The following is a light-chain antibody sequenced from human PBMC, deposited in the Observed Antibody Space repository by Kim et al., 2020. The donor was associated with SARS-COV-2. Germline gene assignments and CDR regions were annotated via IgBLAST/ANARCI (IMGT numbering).Light chain of an antibody. CDR2: DAS. CDR1: QSVSHY. Sequence: ASVGDRVTLTCRASQSVSHYLAWYQHKPGKAPTLLVYDASSLEGGVPSRFSGSGSGTELTLTITSLQPDDFATYYCHQYGSSPWSFGQGTKVDIK. CDR3: HQYGSSPWS. V-gene: IGKV1-5*01. J-gene: IGKJ1*01.